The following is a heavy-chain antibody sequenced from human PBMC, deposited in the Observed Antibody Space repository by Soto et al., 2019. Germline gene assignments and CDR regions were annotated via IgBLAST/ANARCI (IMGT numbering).Heavy chain of an antibody. CDR1: GYTFTSYA. D-gene: IGHD1-26*01. Sequence: QVQLVQSGAEVKKPGASVKVSCKASGYTFTSYAMHWVRQAPGQRLEWMGWINAGNGNTKYSQKFQGRVTITRDTSASTAYMELSSLRSEDMAVYYCARGGSLYWYFDLSGRGTLVTVSS. CDR3: ARGGSLYWYFDL. J-gene: IGHJ2*01. V-gene: IGHV1-3*01. CDR2: INAGNGNT.